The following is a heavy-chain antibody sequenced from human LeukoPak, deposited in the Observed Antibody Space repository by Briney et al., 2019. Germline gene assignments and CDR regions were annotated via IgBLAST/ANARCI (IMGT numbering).Heavy chain of an antibody. Sequence: GGSLRLSCVASGFTFSSYAMHWVRQAPVKGLEWVAVISSDGSNKHYTDSVKGRFTISRDYSKNTLYLQMSSLRTEDTAVYYCATDLGSGDWRMLCDYWGQGTLVSVSS. D-gene: IGHD2-21*02. V-gene: IGHV3-30*04. J-gene: IGHJ4*02. CDR1: GFTFSSYA. CDR2: ISSDGSNK. CDR3: ATDLGSGDWRMLCDY.